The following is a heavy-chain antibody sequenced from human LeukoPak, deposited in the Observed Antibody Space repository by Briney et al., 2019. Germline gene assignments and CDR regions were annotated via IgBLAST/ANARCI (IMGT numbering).Heavy chain of an antibody. CDR3: ASLPRGVRYCSSTSCYRDHYGMDV. CDR1: GGSFSGYY. J-gene: IGHJ6*02. Sequence: SETLSLTCAVYGGSFSGYYWSWIRQPPGKGLEWIGEINHSGSTNYNPSLKSRVTISVDTSKNQFSLKLSSVTAADTAVYYCASLPRGVRYCSSTSCYRDHYGMDVWGQGTTVTVSS. V-gene: IGHV4-34*01. D-gene: IGHD2-2*01. CDR2: INHSGST.